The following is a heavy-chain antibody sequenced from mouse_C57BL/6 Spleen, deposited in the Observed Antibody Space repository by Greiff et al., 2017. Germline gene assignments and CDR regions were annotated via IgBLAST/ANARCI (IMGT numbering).Heavy chain of an antibody. V-gene: IGHV1-64*01. Sequence: QVQLQQPGAELVKPGASVKLSCKASGYTFTSYWMHWVKQRPGQGLEWIGMIHPNSGSTNYNEKFKSKATLTVDKSSSTAYMQLSSLTSEDAAVYYCARYYYWYFDVWGTGTTVTVSS. CDR1: GYTFTSYW. CDR3: ARYYYWYFDV. J-gene: IGHJ1*03. CDR2: IHPNSGST. D-gene: IGHD2-12*01.